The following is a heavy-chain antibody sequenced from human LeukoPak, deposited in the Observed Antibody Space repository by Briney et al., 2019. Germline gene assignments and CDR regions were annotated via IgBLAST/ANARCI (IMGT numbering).Heavy chain of an antibody. Sequence: GGSLRLSCAASGFTFSSYNMNWVRQAPGKGLEWVSSISSRSSYINYADSVKGRFAISRDNAKNSLYLQMNSLRAEDTAVYYCASKILGYDAFDIWGQGTMVTVSS. CDR3: ASKILGYDAFDI. J-gene: IGHJ3*02. CDR2: ISSRSSYI. V-gene: IGHV3-21*01. CDR1: GFTFSSYN. D-gene: IGHD7-27*01.